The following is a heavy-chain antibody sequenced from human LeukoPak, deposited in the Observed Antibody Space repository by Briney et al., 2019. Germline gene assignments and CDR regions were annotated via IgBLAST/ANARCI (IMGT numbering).Heavy chain of an antibody. V-gene: IGHV3-48*04. D-gene: IGHD6-19*01. J-gene: IGHJ4*02. CDR2: ISSSSSTI. CDR3: ARGTPPLSLSGWPESSVGFDY. Sequence: PGGSLRLSCAASGFTFSSYSMSWVRQAPGKGLEWVSYISSSSSTIYYADSVKGRFTISRDNAKNSLYLQMNSLRAEDTAVYYCARGTPPLSLSGWPESSVGFDYWGQGTLVTVSS. CDR1: GFTFSSYS.